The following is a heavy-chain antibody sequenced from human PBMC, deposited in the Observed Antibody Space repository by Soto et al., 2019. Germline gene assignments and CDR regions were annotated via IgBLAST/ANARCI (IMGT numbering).Heavy chain of an antibody. CDR3: AKDRRLKVHYSGMDV. J-gene: IGHJ6*02. D-gene: IGHD6-25*01. CDR2: ISYDGSNK. CDR1: GFTFSSYA. V-gene: IGHV3-30*18. Sequence: QVQLVESGGGVVQPGRSLRLSCAASGFTFSSYAMHWVRQAPGKGLEWVAVISYDGSNKYYADSVKGRFTISRDNSKNTLYLQMNSLRAEDTAVYYCAKDRRLKVHYSGMDVWGQGTTVTVSS.